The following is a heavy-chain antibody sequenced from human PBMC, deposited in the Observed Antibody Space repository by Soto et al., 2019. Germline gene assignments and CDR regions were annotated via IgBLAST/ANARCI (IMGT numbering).Heavy chain of an antibody. V-gene: IGHV1-69*06. Sequence: QVRLVQSGSEVKKPGSSLRLSCKVSGANSNSYSIAWVRQAPGQGLEWMGTTVPLSGTPNYAQKFLDRVTLTADKSTSTAYMELSRLRSEDTGIYYCARDWRQMSRGGVFDYWGQGSLVSVSS. D-gene: IGHD3-16*01. CDR1: GANSNSYS. J-gene: IGHJ4*02. CDR2: TVPLSGTP. CDR3: ARDWRQMSRGGVFDY.